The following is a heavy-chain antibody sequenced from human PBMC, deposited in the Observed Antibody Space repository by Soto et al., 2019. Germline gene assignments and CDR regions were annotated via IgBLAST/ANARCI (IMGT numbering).Heavy chain of an antibody. CDR2: ISSSSSTI. Sequence: EVQLVESGGGLVQPGGSLRLSCAASGFTFSSYSMNWVRQAPGKGLEWVSYISSSSSTIYYADSVKGRFTISRDNAKNSLYLQMNSLRDEDTAVYYCARNSGYDEEIPYYYGMDVWGQGTTVTVSS. CDR3: ARNSGYDEEIPYYYGMDV. V-gene: IGHV3-48*02. CDR1: GFTFSSYS. J-gene: IGHJ6*02. D-gene: IGHD5-12*01.